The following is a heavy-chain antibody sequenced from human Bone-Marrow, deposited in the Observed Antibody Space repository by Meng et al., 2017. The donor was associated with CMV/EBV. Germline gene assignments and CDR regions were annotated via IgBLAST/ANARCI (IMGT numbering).Heavy chain of an antibody. J-gene: IGHJ6*02. Sequence: ASVKVSCKASGYTFTSYGISWVRQAPGQGLEWMGWISAYNGNTNYAQKLQGRVTMTTDTSTSTAYMELRSLRSDDTAVYYCARDLKVVVPAPMGRRTYYYYTMDVWGQGTTVTVSS. CDR3: ARDLKVVVPAPMGRRTYYYYTMDV. D-gene: IGHD2-2*01. CDR1: GYTFTSYG. CDR2: ISAYNGNT. V-gene: IGHV1-18*01.